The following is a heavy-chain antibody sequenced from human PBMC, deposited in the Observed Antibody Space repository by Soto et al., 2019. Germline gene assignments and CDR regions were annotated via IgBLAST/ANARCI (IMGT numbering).Heavy chain of an antibody. CDR1: GFPLSTSGVG. V-gene: IGHV2-5*01. D-gene: IGHD3-9*01. CDR3: AHATGYFDWSPFDY. CDR2: IYWNDDK. Sequence: SGPTLVNPTQTLTLTCAFSGFPLSTSGVGVGWIRQPPGKALEWLALIYWNDDKRYSPSLKSRLTITKDTSKNQVVLTMTNMDPVDTATYYCAHATGYFDWSPFDYWGQGTLVTSPQ. J-gene: IGHJ4*02.